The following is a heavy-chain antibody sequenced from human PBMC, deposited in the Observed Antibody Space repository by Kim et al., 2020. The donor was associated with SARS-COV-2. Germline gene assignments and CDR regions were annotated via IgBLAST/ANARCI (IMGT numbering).Heavy chain of an antibody. CDR3: ARDGPEYSSGPPAGFPTEYYFDY. V-gene: IGHV1-69*13. D-gene: IGHD6-19*01. Sequence: SVKVSCKASGGTFSSYAISWVRQAPGQGLEWMGGIIPIFGTANYAQKFQGRVTITADESTSTAYMELSSLRSEDTAVYYCARDGPEYSSGPPAGFPTEYYFDYWGQGTLVTVSS. CDR1: GGTFSSYA. J-gene: IGHJ4*02. CDR2: IIPIFGTA.